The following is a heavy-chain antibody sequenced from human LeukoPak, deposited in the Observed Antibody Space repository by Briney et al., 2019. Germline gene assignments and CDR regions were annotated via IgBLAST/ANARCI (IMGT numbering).Heavy chain of an antibody. CDR1: GGSISSSSYF. Sequence: KPSETLTLTCTVSGGSISSSSYFWGWIRQPPGKGLEWIGSIYYSGSTYYNPSLKSRVTISVDTSKNQFSLKLSSVTAADTAVYYCASLRGSSWPSWFYPWRKGTLVTVSS. CDR2: IYYSGST. V-gene: IGHV4-39*01. D-gene: IGHD6-13*01. CDR3: ASLRGSSWPSWFYP. J-gene: IGHJ5*02.